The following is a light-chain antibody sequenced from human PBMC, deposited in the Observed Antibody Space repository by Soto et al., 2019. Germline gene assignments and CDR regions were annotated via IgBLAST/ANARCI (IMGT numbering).Light chain of an antibody. CDR1: QSVTSY. CDR2: DAS. CDR3: QQRSNWPPT. V-gene: IGKV3-11*01. J-gene: IGKJ1*01. Sequence: EIVLTQSPATLSFSPGERATLSCRASQSVTSYLAWYQQKPGQAPRLLIYDASNRATGTPARFSGSGSGTDFTLTISSLEPEDFAFYYCQQRSNWPPTFGQGTKVDIK.